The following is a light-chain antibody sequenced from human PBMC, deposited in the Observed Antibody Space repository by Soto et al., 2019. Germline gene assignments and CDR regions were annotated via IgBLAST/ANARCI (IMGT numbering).Light chain of an antibody. Sequence: QSALTQPPSVSGSPGQSVTISCTGTSSDVGSYNRVSWYQQPPGTAPKLMIYEXXXRPSGVPDRFSGSKSGNTASLTISGXXXXXXXXXYCSSYTSSSTYVFGTGTKLTVL. CDR3: SSYTSSSTYV. V-gene: IGLV2-18*02. CDR1: SSDVGSYNR. CDR2: EXX. J-gene: IGLJ1*01.